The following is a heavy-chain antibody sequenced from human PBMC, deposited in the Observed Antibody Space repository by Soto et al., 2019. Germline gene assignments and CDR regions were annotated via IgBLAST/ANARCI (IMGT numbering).Heavy chain of an antibody. J-gene: IGHJ4*02. CDR3: ARAEYYDSYLDS. CDR1: GGSMNSGDYD. D-gene: IGHD3-16*01. Sequence: SETLSLTPNLSGGSMNSGDYDWTWIRQLPGKGLEWIGCIYYRGSTYYKSSLKSRLTIAVDTSKNQFSLRLSSVTAADTAIYYCARAEYYDSYLDSWGRGTLVTVSS. CDR2: IYYRGST. V-gene: IGHV4-31*03.